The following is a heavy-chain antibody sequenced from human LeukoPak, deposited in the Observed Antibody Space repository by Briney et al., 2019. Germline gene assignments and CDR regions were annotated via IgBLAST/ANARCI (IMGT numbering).Heavy chain of an antibody. CDR3: ASNGYSSSSSGAFDI. Sequence: ASVKVSCKASGGTFSSYAISWVRQAPGQGLEWMGGIIPIFGTANYAQKFQGRVTITADESTSTAYMELSSLRSEDTAVYYCASNGYSSSSSGAFDIWGQGTMVTVSS. CDR2: IIPIFGTA. D-gene: IGHD6-13*01. J-gene: IGHJ3*02. CDR1: GGTFSSYA. V-gene: IGHV1-69*13.